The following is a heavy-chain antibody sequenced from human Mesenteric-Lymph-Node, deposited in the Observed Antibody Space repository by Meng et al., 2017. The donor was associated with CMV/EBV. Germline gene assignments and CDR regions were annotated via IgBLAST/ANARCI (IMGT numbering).Heavy chain of an antibody. Sequence: SETLSLTCSVSGGSVNSGSYYWSWFRQSPGKGLEWIGYIYYSGTTNYNPSLKSRLTMSIDTSNNQFSLRLSSVTAADTAVYYCVRRLWSGYPFDYWGQGALVTVSS. J-gene: IGHJ4*02. V-gene: IGHV4-61*01. CDR3: VRRLWSGYPFDY. CDR1: GGSVNSGSYY. CDR2: IYYSGTT. D-gene: IGHD3-3*01.